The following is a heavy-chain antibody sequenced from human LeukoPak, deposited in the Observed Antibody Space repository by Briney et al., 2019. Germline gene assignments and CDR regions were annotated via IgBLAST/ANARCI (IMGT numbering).Heavy chain of an antibody. V-gene: IGHV1-24*01. CDR3: TIYCSSTSCYSTLGY. D-gene: IGHD2-2*01. CDR2: FDPEDGET. CDR1: GYTLTELS. J-gene: IGHJ4*02. Sequence: ASVKVSCKVSGYTLTELSMHWVRQAPGKGLEWMGGFDPEDGETIYAQKFQGRVTMTEDTSTDTAYMELSSLRSEDTAVYYCTIYCSSTSCYSTLGYWGQGTLVTVSS.